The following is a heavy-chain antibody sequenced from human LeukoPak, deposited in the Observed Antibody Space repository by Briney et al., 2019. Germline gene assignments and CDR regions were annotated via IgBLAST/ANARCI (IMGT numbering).Heavy chain of an antibody. V-gene: IGHV1-2*02. D-gene: IGHD1-26*01. J-gene: IGHJ4*02. CDR2: IDPNSGGT. CDR1: GYTFSGYY. Sequence: GASVKVSCKASGYTFSGYYLHWGRQAPGQGLEWMGWIDPNSGGTNYAQHFQGRITLTREPSINPDYIALNRLRSEDNGVLYRARGGGPSGSYSFDDWGQGTLVTVSS. CDR3: ARGGGPSGSYSFDD.